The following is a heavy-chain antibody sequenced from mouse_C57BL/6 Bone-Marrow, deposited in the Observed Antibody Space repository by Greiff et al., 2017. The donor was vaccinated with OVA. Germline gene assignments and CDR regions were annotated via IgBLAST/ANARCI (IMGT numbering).Heavy chain of an antibody. CDR2: IHPSDSDT. D-gene: IGHD1-1*01. J-gene: IGHJ2*01. CDR1: GYTFTSYW. CDR3: AINPLITFFDY. Sequence: VQLQQPGAELVKPGASVKVSCKASGYTFTSYWMHWVKQSPGQGLEWIGRIHPSDSDTNYNQKFKGKATLTVAKSSSTAYIQLSSLTSEDSAVYYYAINPLITFFDYWGQGTTLTVSS. V-gene: IGHV1-74*01.